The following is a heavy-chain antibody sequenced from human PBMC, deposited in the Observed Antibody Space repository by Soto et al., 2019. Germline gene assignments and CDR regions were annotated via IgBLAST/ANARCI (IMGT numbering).Heavy chain of an antibody. J-gene: IGHJ4*02. Sequence: GGSLRLSCAASGFTFRSYGMHWFRQAPGKGLEWVAVIWYDGSNKYYADSVKGRFTISRDNSKNTLYLQMNSLRAEDTAVYYCARSSAVTIDYWGQGTLVTVSS. CDR2: IWYDGSNK. V-gene: IGHV3-33*01. D-gene: IGHD4-17*01. CDR1: GFTFRSYG. CDR3: ARSSAVTIDY.